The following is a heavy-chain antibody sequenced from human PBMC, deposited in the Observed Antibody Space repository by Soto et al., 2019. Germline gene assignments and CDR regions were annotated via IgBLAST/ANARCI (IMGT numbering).Heavy chain of an antibody. CDR1: GGSISSYY. Sequence: SETLSLTCTVSGGSISSYYWSWIRQPPGKGLEWIGYIYYSGSTNYNPSLKSRVTISVDTSKNQFSLKLSSVTAADTAVYYCATAPPRIYGDIVSYYFDYWGQGTLVTVSS. V-gene: IGHV4-59*08. CDR2: IYYSGST. D-gene: IGHD4-17*01. CDR3: ATAPPRIYGDIVSYYFDY. J-gene: IGHJ4*02.